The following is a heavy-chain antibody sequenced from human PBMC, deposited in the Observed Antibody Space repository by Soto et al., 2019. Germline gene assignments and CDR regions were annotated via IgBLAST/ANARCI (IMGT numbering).Heavy chain of an antibody. CDR3: ATSEFH. D-gene: IGHD2-21*01. CDR1: GGSFSGYY. CDR2: INHSGST. V-gene: IGHV4-34*01. J-gene: IGHJ4*02. Sequence: SETLSLTCAVYGGSFSGYYWSWIRQPPGKGLEWIGEINHSGSTNYNPSLKSRVTISVDTSKNQFSLKLSSVTAADTAVYYCATSEFHRGQGTLVTVSS.